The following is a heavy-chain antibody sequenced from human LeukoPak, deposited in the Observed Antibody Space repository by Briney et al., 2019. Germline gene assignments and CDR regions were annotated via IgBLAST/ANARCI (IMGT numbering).Heavy chain of an antibody. CDR3: AMGTYFDY. D-gene: IGHD7-27*01. V-gene: IGHV3-23*01. CDR2: ISDSDGST. J-gene: IGHJ4*02. Sequence: GESLRLSCAASRLSFTTYAMTWVRQAPGKGLEWVSTISDSDGSTFYADSVKGRFTISRDSSKHTAFLQMKSLRAEDTAIYFCAMGTYFDYWGQGTLVIVS. CDR1: RLSFTTYA.